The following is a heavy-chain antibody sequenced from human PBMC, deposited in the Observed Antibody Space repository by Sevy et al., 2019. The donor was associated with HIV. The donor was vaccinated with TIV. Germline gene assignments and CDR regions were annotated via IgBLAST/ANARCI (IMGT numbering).Heavy chain of an antibody. CDR2: ISNSGGST. J-gene: IGHJ4*02. Sequence: AGSLRLSCAASGFTFSSYAMTWVRQAPGKELEWVSVISNSGGSTHYADSVKGRFTISRDNSKNTLYLQMNSLRGEDTAVYFCAKDRSGNYWETWDYWGQGTLVTVSS. CDR3: AKDRSGNYWETWDY. D-gene: IGHD1-7*01. CDR1: GFTFSSYA. V-gene: IGHV3-23*01.